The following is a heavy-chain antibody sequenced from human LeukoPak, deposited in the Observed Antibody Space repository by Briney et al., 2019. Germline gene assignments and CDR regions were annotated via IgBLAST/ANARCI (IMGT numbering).Heavy chain of an antibody. Sequence: SETLSLTCTVSGGSISSYYWSWIRQPPGKGLEWIGYIYYSGSTHYNPSLKSRVTISVDTSNNKFSLKLSSVTAADTAVYYCARESGRGYSGYDSDYYYYYMDVWGKGTTVTISS. J-gene: IGHJ6*03. V-gene: IGHV4-59*12. CDR3: ARESGRGYSGYDSDYYYYYMDV. CDR1: GGSISSYY. D-gene: IGHD5-12*01. CDR2: IYYSGST.